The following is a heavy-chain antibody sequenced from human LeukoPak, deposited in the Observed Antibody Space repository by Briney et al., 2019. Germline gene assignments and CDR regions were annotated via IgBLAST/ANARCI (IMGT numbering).Heavy chain of an antibody. CDR2: INWNGGST. D-gene: IGHD3-22*01. CDR3: ARGDSSGYYYDAFDI. V-gene: IGHV3-20*01. Sequence: GGSLRLSCAASGFTFDDYGMSWVRQAPGQGREWVSGINWNGGSTGYAGSVKGRFTISRDNAENSLYLQMNSLRAEDTALYHCARGDSSGYYYDAFDIWGQGTMVTVSS. CDR1: GFTFDDYG. J-gene: IGHJ3*02.